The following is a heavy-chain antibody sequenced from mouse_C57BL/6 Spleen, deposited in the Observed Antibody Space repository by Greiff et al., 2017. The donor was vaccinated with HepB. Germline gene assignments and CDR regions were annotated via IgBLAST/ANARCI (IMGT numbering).Heavy chain of an antibody. CDR1: GYTFTSYW. D-gene: IGHD2-1*01. CDR3: ARGDGNYEFAY. Sequence: QVQLKQSGAELVKPGASVKMSCKASGYTFTSYWITWVKQRPGQGLEWIGDIYPGSGSTNYNEKFKSKATLTVDTSSSTAYMQLSSLTSEDSAVYYCARGDGNYEFAYWGQGTLVTVSA. J-gene: IGHJ3*01. CDR2: IYPGSGST. V-gene: IGHV1-55*01.